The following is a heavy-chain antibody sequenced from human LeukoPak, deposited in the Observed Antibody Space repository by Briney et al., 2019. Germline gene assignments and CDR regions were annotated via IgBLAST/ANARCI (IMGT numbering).Heavy chain of an antibody. CDR2: INHSGST. CDR1: GGSFSGHY. CDR3: ARGPSTYYDFWSGYFPYFDY. Sequence: SETLSLTCAVYGGSFSGHYWSWIRQPPGKGLEWIGEINHSGSTNYNPSLKSRVTLSVDTSKNQFSLKLSSVTAADTAVYYCARGPSTYYDFWSGYFPYFDYWGQGTLVTVSS. V-gene: IGHV4-34*01. D-gene: IGHD3-3*01. J-gene: IGHJ4*02.